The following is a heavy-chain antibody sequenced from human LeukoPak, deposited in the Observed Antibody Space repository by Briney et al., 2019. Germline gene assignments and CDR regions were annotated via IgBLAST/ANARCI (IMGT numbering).Heavy chain of an antibody. CDR3: ARGRYYYDSSAEGY. D-gene: IGHD3-22*01. CDR2: IYYSGST. V-gene: IGHV4-59*01. Sequence: SETLSLTCTVSGGSISSYYWSWIRQPPGKGLEWIGYIYYSGSTNYTPSLKSRVTISVDTSRNQFSLKLSSVTAADTAVYYCARGRYYYDSSAEGYWGQGTLVTVSS. CDR1: GGSISSYY. J-gene: IGHJ4*02.